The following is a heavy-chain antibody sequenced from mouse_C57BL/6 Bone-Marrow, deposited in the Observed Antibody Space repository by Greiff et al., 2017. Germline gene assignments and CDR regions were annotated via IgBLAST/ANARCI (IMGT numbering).Heavy chain of an antibody. J-gene: IGHJ1*03. CDR2: IDPNSGGT. CDR3: ATLRAHYYGSSYWYFDV. CDR1: GYTFTSYW. V-gene: IGHV1-72*01. Sequence: QVQLQQPGAELVKPGASVKLSCKASGYTFTSYWMHWVKQRPGRGLEWIGRIDPNSGGTKYNEKFKSKATLTVDKPSSTAYMQLSSLTAEDSAVYYCATLRAHYYGSSYWYFDVWGTGTTVTVSS. D-gene: IGHD1-1*01.